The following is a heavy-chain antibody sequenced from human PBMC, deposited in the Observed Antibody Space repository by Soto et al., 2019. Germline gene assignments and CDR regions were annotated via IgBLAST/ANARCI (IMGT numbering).Heavy chain of an antibody. D-gene: IGHD3-3*01. Sequence: ESGGGLVQPGGSLKLSCAASGFTFSGSAMHWVRQASGKGLEWVGRIRSKANSYATAYAASVKGRFTISRDDSKNTAYLQMNSLKTEDTAVYYCTRPSDYDFWSGSSRDYWGQGTLVTVSS. CDR1: GFTFSGSA. V-gene: IGHV3-73*01. CDR2: IRSKANSYAT. CDR3: TRPSDYDFWSGSSRDY. J-gene: IGHJ4*02.